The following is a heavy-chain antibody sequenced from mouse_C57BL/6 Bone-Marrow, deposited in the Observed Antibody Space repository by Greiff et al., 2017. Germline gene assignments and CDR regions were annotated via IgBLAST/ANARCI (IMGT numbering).Heavy chain of an antibody. D-gene: IGHD2-5*01. CDR1: GFTFSDYY. Sequence: EVKLVESEGGLVQPGSSMKLSCTASGFTFSDYYMAWVRQVPEKGLEWVANINYDGSSTYYLDSLKSRFIISRDNAKNILYLQMSSLKSEDTATYYCARGINSNLFDYWGQGTTLTVSS. J-gene: IGHJ2*01. CDR3: ARGINSNLFDY. CDR2: INYDGSST. V-gene: IGHV5-16*01.